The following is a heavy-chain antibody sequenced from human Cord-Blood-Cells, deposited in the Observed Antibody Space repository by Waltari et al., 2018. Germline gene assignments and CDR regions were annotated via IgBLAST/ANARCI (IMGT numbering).Heavy chain of an antibody. CDR1: GGSFSGYY. Sequence: QVQLQQWGAGLLKPSETLSLTCAVYGGSFSGYYWCWIRQPPGKGLEWIGEINHSGSTNYNPSLKSRVTISVDTSKNQFSLKLSSVTAADTAVYYCACRDGYNDAFDIWGQGTMVTVSS. CDR3: ACRDGYNDAFDI. J-gene: IGHJ3*02. D-gene: IGHD5-12*01. V-gene: IGHV4-34*01. CDR2: INHSGST.